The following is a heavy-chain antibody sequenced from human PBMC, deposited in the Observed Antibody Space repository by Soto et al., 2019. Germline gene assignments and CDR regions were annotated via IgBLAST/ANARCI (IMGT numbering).Heavy chain of an antibody. J-gene: IGHJ1*01. Sequence: EVQLVESGGGLIQPGGSLRLSCAASGFTVSSNYMSWVRQAPGKGLGWVSVIYSGGSTYYAHSVKGRFTISRDNSKNTLYLQMNSLRAEDTDVYYCARDRVESGYPEYFQHWGQGPVVTVSS. V-gene: IGHV3-53*01. CDR1: GFTVSSNY. CDR2: IYSGGST. CDR3: ARDRVESGYPEYFQH. D-gene: IGHD3-22*01.